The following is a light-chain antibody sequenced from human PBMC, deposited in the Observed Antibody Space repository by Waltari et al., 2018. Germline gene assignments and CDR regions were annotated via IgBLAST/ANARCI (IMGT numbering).Light chain of an antibody. Sequence: QSALTQPPPVSGSPGQSVTISSPGTSSDVGGYNRVSWYQQPPRTAPKLMIYEVSNRPSGVPDRFSGSKSGNTAFLTISGLQAEDEADYYCSSYTSSSTPVFGGGTKLTVL. CDR3: SSYTSSSTPV. J-gene: IGLJ2*01. V-gene: IGLV2-18*02. CDR1: SSDVGGYNR. CDR2: EVS.